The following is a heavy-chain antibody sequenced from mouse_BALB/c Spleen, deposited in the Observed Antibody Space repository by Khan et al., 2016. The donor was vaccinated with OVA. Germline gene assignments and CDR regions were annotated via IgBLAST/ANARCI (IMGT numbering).Heavy chain of an antibody. J-gene: IGHJ4*01. CDR3: ARDGSRYNYAMDY. D-gene: IGHD2-3*01. Sequence: EVKLEESGPGLVKPSQSLSLTCTVTGYSITSDYAWNWIRQFPGNKLEWMGYISYSGSTNYNPSLKSRIFITRDTSKNQFFLQLNSVTSEDTATYDCARDGSRYNYAMDYWGQGTAVTVSS. CDR2: ISYSGST. CDR1: GYSITSDYA. V-gene: IGHV3-2*02.